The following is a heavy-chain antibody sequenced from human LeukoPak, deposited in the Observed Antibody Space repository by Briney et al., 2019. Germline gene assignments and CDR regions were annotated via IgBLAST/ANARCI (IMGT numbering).Heavy chain of an antibody. Sequence: SETLSVTCVVYGGSFSGYYWTWIRQPPGKGLEWIGEINHSGSTKYNPSLKSRVSISVDTSKNQFFLRLSSVSAADTAVYYCARPGSSAGWFDPWGQGNLVTVSS. CDR2: INHSGST. CDR1: GGSFSGYY. J-gene: IGHJ5*02. CDR3: ARPGSSAGWFDP. V-gene: IGHV4-34*01. D-gene: IGHD3-10*01.